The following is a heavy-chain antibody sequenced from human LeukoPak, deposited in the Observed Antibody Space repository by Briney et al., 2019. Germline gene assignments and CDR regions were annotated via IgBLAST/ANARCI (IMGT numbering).Heavy chain of an antibody. V-gene: IGHV3-43*02. J-gene: IGHJ3*02. Sequence: GGFLRLSCAASGFTFDDYAMHWVRQAPGKGLEWVSLIGGDGGSTHYADSVRGRFTISRDNSKISLYLQMNSLRTEDTALYYCAKEQTSGAPSTTAFDIWGQGTMVTVSS. CDR2: IGGDGGST. CDR3: AKEQTSGAPSTTAFDI. D-gene: IGHD2-15*01. CDR1: GFTFDDYA.